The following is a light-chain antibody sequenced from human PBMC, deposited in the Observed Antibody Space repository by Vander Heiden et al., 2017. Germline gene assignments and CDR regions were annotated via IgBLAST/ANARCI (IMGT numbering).Light chain of an antibody. CDR1: ESVDRN. CDR2: SAS. CDR3: HQDDNWSWS. J-gene: IGKJ1*01. Sequence: EVVMTQSPATLSVSPGDRATLSCRASESVDRNLAWYQQKPGQAPRLLIYSASTRAARIPARFSGSGSGTEFTLTISSLQSEDVALYYCHQDDNWSWSFGQGTKVEI. V-gene: IGKV3-15*01.